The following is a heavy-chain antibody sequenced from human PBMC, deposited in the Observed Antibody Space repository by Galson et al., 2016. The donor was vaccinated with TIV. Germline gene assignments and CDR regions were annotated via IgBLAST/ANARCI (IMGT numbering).Heavy chain of an antibody. V-gene: IGHV3-30*02. CDR3: AKGMAIFGVIPPWGGMGV. Sequence: SLRLSCAASGFTFSTCVMHWVRQAPGKGLEWVAFVRYDGSHKNYADSVKGRFTISRDNSKYTLYLQMNSLRAEDTAVYYCAKGMAIFGVIPPWGGMGVWGQGTTVTVSS. D-gene: IGHD3-3*01. CDR1: GFTFSTCV. CDR2: VRYDGSHK. J-gene: IGHJ6*02.